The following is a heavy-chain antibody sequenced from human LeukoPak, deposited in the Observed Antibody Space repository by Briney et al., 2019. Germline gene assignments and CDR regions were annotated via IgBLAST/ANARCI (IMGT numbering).Heavy chain of an antibody. V-gene: IGHV3-48*03. J-gene: IGHJ6*04. CDR2: ISSSGSAI. Sequence: PGGSLRLSCAATGFTFSSYEMNWVRQAPGKGLEWVSYISSSGSAIYYADSVKGRFTISRDNAKNSLYLQMNSLRAEDTAVYYCAELGITMIGGVWGKGTTVTISS. D-gene: IGHD3-10*02. CDR3: AELGITMIGGV. CDR1: GFTFSSYE.